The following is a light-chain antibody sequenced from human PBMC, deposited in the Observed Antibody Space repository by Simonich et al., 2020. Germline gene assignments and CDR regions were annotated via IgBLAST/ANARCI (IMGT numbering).Light chain of an antibody. CDR2: EGS. Sequence: QSALTQPASVSGAPGKSITISCTGTSPDVGSYNLVPWYQQHPDKAPKLMIYEGSKRPSGVSNRFSGSKSGNTASLTISGLQAEDEADYYCCSYAGSSTFVFGGGTKLTVL. CDR3: CSYAGSSTFV. J-gene: IGLJ2*01. CDR1: SPDVGSYNL. V-gene: IGLV2-23*03.